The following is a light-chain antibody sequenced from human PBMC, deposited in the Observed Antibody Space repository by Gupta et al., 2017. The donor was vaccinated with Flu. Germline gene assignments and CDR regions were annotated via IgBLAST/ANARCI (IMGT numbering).Light chain of an antibody. CDR3: QQSYSPLHS. J-gene: IGKJ2*03. Sequence: DIQMTQSPSSLSASVGDRVTITCRASQSISNYLNWFQQKPGKAPKLLIYTASSLRSGVPSRFSGSGSGTDFTLTISSLQPEDFATYYCQQSYSPLHSFGQGTNLEI. CDR1: QSISNY. CDR2: TAS. V-gene: IGKV1-39*01.